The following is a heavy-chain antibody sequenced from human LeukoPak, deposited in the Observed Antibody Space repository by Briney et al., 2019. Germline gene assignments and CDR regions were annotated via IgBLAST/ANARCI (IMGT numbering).Heavy chain of an antibody. CDR2: INPNGGIT. CDR1: GYTFSDYY. V-gene: IGHV1-46*01. CDR3: VRTKIVGTSPPYDL. Sequence: ASVKVSCKASGYTFSDYYVHWVRQAPGQGFEWLGIINPNGGITTYTEKFQGRVTMTRDKSTSTVFMELTSLISEDTAVYYCVRTKIVGTSPPYDLWGQGTLVTVSS. J-gene: IGHJ5*02. D-gene: IGHD1-26*01.